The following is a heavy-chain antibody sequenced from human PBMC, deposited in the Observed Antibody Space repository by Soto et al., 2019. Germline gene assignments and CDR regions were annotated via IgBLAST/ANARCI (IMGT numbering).Heavy chain of an antibody. J-gene: IGHJ6*02. D-gene: IGHD4-4*01. CDR1: GGSLVSYY. V-gene: IGHV4-59*01. Sequence: PSVTLSRTSTASGGSLVSYYWGWIRQPPGEGLKWIGYVVYTGRANYNAAHKRRVSISPDTSNYQFSLKLSSVTAADTAVYYCARDGDGRMTTNPYYYNGMDVWGPGTTVTVS. CDR3: ARDGDGRMTTNPYYYNGMDV. CDR2: VVYTGRA.